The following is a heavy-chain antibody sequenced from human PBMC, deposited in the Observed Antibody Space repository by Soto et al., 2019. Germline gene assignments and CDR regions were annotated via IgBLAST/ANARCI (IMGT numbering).Heavy chain of an antibody. CDR1: GDSVSSNSAA. CDR3: AGTTSYQWYYMDV. D-gene: IGHD1-7*01. CDR2: TYYRSRWYK. Sequence: SGTLSLTCAISGDSVSSNSAAWNWTRQSPSRGLEWLGRTYYRSRWYKDYAVPVRSRITVNADTSKNQFSLQLTSVTPEDTAVYYCAGTTSYQWYYMDVWGKGTTVTVSS. V-gene: IGHV6-1*01. J-gene: IGHJ6*03.